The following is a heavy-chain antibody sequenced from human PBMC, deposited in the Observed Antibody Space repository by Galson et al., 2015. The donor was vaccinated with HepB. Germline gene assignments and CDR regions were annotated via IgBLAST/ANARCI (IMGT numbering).Heavy chain of an antibody. D-gene: IGHD1-26*01. CDR2: ISHDGNNK. CDR3: AKAAVSGWELLPGKYYYYMDV. J-gene: IGHJ6*03. V-gene: IGHV3-30*18. Sequence: SLRLSCAASGFTFSTYGIHWVRQAPGKGLEWVAVISHDGNNKYYADSVKGRFAISRDNSKNTMYLQMNSLRAEDTAVYYCAKAAVSGWELLPGKYYYYMDVWGKGTTVTVSS. CDR1: GFTFSTYG.